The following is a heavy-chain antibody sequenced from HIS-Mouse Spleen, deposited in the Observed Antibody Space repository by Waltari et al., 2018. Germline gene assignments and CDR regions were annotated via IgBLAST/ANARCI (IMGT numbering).Heavy chain of an antibody. CDR2: IYYSGST. Sequence: QVQLQESGPGLVKPSETLSPTCIVSGGSIRSYSWSWIRQPAGKGLEWIGSIYYSGSTYYNPSLKSRVTISVDTSKNQFSLKLSSVTAADTAVYYCAREIPYSSSWYDWYFDLWGRGTLVTVSS. CDR3: AREIPYSSSWYDWYFDL. D-gene: IGHD6-13*01. J-gene: IGHJ2*01. V-gene: IGHV4-4*07. CDR1: GGSIRSYS.